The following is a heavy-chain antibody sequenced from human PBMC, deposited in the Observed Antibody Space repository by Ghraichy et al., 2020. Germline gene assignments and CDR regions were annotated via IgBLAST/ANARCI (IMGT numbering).Heavy chain of an antibody. J-gene: IGHJ4*02. V-gene: IGHV4-61*01. Sequence: SETLSLTCTVSGGSVSSDYYYWIWIRQPQGKEQDWLGYHYDRGRNNYNLPLKSRVTISVYTSQNLFSLKLGSVTAADTAVYYCARDSGTLAPFDNWGQGTLVTVSS. CDR2: HYDRGRN. D-gene: IGHD3-10*01. CDR1: GGSVSSDYYY. CDR3: ARDSGTLAPFDN.